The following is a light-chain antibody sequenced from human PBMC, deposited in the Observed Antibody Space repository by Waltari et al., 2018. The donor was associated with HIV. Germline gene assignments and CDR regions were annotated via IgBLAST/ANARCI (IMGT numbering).Light chain of an antibody. CDR1: SSDVGHYNL. V-gene: IGLV2-14*01. J-gene: IGLJ3*02. CDR2: EFT. Sequence: QSALTQPASVSGSPGQSITISCAGTSSDVGHYNLVSWYQQHPGKAPKLIVFEFTNRPSGLSSRFSGSKSDNTASLTISGLQAEDEADYYCCSYTTSDTWVFGGGTKLTVL. CDR3: CSYTTSDTWV.